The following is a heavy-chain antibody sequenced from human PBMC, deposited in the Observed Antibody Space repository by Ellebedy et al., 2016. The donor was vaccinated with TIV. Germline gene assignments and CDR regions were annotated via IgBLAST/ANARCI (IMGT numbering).Heavy chain of an antibody. CDR1: GFTFSSYA. CDR2: IYSSGGT. CDR3: AGGISVAGTSLGF. V-gene: IGHV3-23*05. J-gene: IGHJ4*02. D-gene: IGHD6-19*01. Sequence: GESLKISCAASGFTFSSYAMSWVRQAPGRGLEWVSTIYSSGGTYYAGSVKGRFTISRDNSKNTLYLQMNSLRAEETAVYYCAGGISVAGTSLGFWGQGTLVTVSS.